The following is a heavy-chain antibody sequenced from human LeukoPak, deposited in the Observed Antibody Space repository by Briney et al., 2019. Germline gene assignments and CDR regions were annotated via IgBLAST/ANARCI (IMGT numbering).Heavy chain of an antibody. J-gene: IGHJ4*02. CDR1: GGSFSGYY. CDR2: INHSXXX. V-gene: IGHV4-34*01. CDR3: ARGGGDSSGYTDY. D-gene: IGHD3-22*01. Sequence: SETLSLTCAVYGGSFSGYYWSWIRQPPGKGXXXIGEINHSXXXNYNPSLKSRVTISVDTSKNQFSLKLSSVTAADTAVYYCARGGGDSSGYTDYWGQGTLVTVSS.